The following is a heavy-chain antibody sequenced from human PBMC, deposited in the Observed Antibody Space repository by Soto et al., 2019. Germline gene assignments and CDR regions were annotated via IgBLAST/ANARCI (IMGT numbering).Heavy chain of an antibody. Sequence: LXLXCAASEFTFRSXWMTWVRQAPGKGPEWLANIKPDGSEKQYVDSVKGRFTVYRDNAKKSLDLQMNSLRVEDTAVYYCARAEDYDFWSGPPKYFDNWGQGTQGTVS. V-gene: IGHV3-7*03. CDR3: ARAEDYDFWSGPPKYFDN. CDR1: EFTFRSXW. J-gene: IGHJ4*02. D-gene: IGHD3-3*01. CDR2: IKPDGSEK.